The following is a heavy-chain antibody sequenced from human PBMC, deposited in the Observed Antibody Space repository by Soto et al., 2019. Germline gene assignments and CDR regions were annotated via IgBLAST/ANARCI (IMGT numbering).Heavy chain of an antibody. CDR3: AGSLGYCSGGSCPSTMDV. CDR1: GYTFTSYD. V-gene: IGHV1-8*01. Sequence: ASVKVSCKASGYTFTSYDINWVRQATGQGLEWMGWMNPNSGNTGYAQKFQGRVTMTRNTSISTAYMELSGLRSEDTAVYYCAGSLGYCSGGSCPSTMDVWGKGTTVTVSS. D-gene: IGHD2-15*01. CDR2: MNPNSGNT. J-gene: IGHJ6*03.